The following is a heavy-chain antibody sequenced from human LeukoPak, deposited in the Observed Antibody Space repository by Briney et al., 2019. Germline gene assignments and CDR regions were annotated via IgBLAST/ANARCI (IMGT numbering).Heavy chain of an antibody. J-gene: IGHJ6*04. Sequence: GASVKVSCKAYGDTFDSHALSWVRQAPGQGLEWMGAIIPMYGTSNYAQKFQGRVAIIADKSTSTAYMELNSLTSEDTAVYYCAIAQNNHGYVYFGMDVWGKGTTVTVSS. V-gene: IGHV1-69*06. CDR3: AIAQNNHGYVYFGMDV. CDR1: GDTFDSHA. D-gene: IGHD5-12*01. CDR2: IIPMYGTS.